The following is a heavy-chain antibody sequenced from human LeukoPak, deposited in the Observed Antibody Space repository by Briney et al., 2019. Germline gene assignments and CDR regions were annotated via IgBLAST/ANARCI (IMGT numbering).Heavy chain of an antibody. CDR3: ASAFSENDAFDI. V-gene: IGHV4-31*03. CDR1: SGSISSGGYY. Sequence: SETLSLTCTVSSGSISSGGYYWSWIRQHPGKGLEWIGYIYYSGSTYYNPSLKSRVTISVDTSKNQFSLKLSSVTAADTAVYYCASAFSENDAFDIWGQGTMVTVSS. J-gene: IGHJ3*02. CDR2: IYYSGST.